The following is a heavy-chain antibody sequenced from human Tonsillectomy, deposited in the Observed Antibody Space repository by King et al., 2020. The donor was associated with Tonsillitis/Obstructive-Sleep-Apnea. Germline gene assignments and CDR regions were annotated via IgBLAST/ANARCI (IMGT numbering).Heavy chain of an antibody. CDR2: IWYDGSNK. D-gene: IGHD4/OR15-4a*01. Sequence: VQLVESGGGVVQPGRSLRLSCAASGFTFSSYGMHWVRQAPGKGLEWVAVIWYDGSNKYYADSVKGRFTISRDNSKNTLYLQMNSLRPEDTAVYYCARDLMTMVNTAAFDIWGQGTMVTVSS. CDR1: GFTFSSYG. V-gene: IGHV3-33*01. CDR3: ARDLMTMVNTAAFDI. J-gene: IGHJ3*02.